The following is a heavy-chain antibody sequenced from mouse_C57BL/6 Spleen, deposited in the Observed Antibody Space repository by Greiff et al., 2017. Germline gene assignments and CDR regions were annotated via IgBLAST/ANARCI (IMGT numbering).Heavy chain of an antibody. CDR3: ARDSKRRYFDV. J-gene: IGHJ1*03. CDR2: IHPNSGST. D-gene: IGHD2-5*01. CDR1: GYTFTSYW. Sequence: VKLQQPGAELVKPGASVKLSCKASGYTFTSYWMHWVKQRPGQGLEWIGMIHPNSGSTNYNEKFKSKATLTVDKSSSTAYMQLSSLTSEDSAVYYCARDSKRRYFDVWGTGTTVTVSS. V-gene: IGHV1-64*01.